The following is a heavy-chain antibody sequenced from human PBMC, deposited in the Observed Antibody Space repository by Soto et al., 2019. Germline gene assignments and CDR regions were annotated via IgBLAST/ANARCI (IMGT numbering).Heavy chain of an antibody. D-gene: IGHD2-8*02. Sequence: ASVKVSCKASGHSLNKYDINWVRQAPGQGLEWMGWVNPNSGETGFAQKFQGRITMTRNTSINTVYMELRSLRSVDTAVYFCSDTGVPWGQGTLVTVSS. V-gene: IGHV1-8*01. CDR2: VNPNSGET. CDR1: GHSLNKYD. CDR3: SDTGVP. J-gene: IGHJ5*02.